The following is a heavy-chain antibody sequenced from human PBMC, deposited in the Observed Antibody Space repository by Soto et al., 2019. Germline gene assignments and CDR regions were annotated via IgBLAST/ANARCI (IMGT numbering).Heavy chain of an antibody. V-gene: IGHV1-18*01. CDR1: GYTFTSYG. D-gene: IGHD6-6*01. CDR3: AREEQLVQYNWFDP. CDR2: ISAYNGNT. Sequence: ASVKVSCKASGYTFTSYGISWVRQAPGQGLEWMGWISAYNGNTNYAQKLQGRVTMTTDTSTSTAYMELRSLRSEDTAVYYCAREEQLVQYNWFDPWGQGTLVTVSS. J-gene: IGHJ5*02.